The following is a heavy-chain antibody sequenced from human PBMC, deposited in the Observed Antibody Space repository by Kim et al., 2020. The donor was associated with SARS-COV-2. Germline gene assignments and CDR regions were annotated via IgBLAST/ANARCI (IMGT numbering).Heavy chain of an antibody. J-gene: IGHJ5*02. D-gene: IGHD6-13*01. CDR3: ARKGYSSSRFDP. Sequence: SYAQKFQGRVTMTRDTSTSTVYMELSSLRSEDTAVYYCARKGYSSSRFDPWGQGTLVTVSS. V-gene: IGHV1-46*01.